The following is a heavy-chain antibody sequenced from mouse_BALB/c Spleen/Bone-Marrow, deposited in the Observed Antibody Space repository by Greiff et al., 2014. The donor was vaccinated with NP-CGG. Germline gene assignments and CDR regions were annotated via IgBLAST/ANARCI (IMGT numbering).Heavy chain of an antibody. CDR3: TREDYGNYVFPY. CDR1: GYTFTSHW. Sequence: LQQPXSELVRPGASVRLSCKASGYTFTSHWMHWVKQRPGQGLEWIGNIYPGSGSTNYDEKFKSKATLTVDTSSSTAYMQLSSLTSEDSAVYYCTREDYGNYVFPYWGQGTLVTVSA. J-gene: IGHJ3*01. V-gene: IGHV1S22*01. D-gene: IGHD2-1*01. CDR2: IYPGSGST.